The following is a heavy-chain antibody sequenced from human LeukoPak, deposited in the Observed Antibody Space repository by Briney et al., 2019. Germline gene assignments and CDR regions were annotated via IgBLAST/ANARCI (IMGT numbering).Heavy chain of an antibody. CDR3: ARTPRRHNWFDP. Sequence: GGSLRLSCAASGFTFSDYYMSWIRQAPGKGLEWVSYISSSGSTIYYADSVKGRFTISRDNAKSSLYLQMNSLRAEDTAVYYCARTPRRHNWFDPWGQGTLVTVSS. V-gene: IGHV3-11*01. J-gene: IGHJ5*02. CDR2: ISSSGSTI. CDR1: GFTFSDYY.